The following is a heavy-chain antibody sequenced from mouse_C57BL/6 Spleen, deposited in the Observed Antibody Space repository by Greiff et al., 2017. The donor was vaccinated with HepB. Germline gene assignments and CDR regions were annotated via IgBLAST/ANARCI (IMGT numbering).Heavy chain of an antibody. CDR1: GYAFSSYW. D-gene: IGHD3-2*02. Sequence: VKLMESGAELVKPGASVKISCKASGYAFSSYWMNWVQQRPGKGLEWIGQIYPGDGDTNYNGKFKGKATLTADKSSSTAYMQLSSLTSEDSAVYVCARQLRDAWFAYWGQGTLVTVSA. CDR2: IYPGDGDT. J-gene: IGHJ3*01. CDR3: ARQLRDAWFAY. V-gene: IGHV1-80*01.